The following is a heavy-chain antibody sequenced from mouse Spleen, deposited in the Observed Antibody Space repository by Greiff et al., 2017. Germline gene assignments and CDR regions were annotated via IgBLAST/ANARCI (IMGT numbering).Heavy chain of an antibody. J-gene: IGHJ2*01. D-gene: IGHD4-1*01. CDR2: INPYNGGT. CDR3: ARRKLGTHYFDY. CDR1: GYTFTDYY. Sequence: EVQLQQSGPVLVKPGASVKMSCKASGYTFTDYYMNWVKQSHGKSLEWIGVINPYNGGTSYNQKFKGKATLTVDKSSSTAYMELNSLTSEDSAVYYCARRKLGTHYFDYWGQGTTLTVSS. V-gene: IGHV1-19*01.